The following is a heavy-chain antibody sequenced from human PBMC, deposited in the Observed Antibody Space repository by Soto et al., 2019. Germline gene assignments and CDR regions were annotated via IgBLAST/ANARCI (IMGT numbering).Heavy chain of an antibody. CDR1: GYTFTSHG. Sequence: QVQLVQSGAEVKEPGASVRVSCKSSGYTFTSHGITWVRQAPGQGLELVGWISAYSGDTNYAQKFQGRVSMTTDTFTSTAYMDLSRLTSDDTAVYYCARSTRDYADHAAYWGQGTLVTVSS. CDR2: ISAYSGDT. V-gene: IGHV1-18*01. CDR3: ARSTRDYADHAAY. J-gene: IGHJ4*02. D-gene: IGHD4-17*01.